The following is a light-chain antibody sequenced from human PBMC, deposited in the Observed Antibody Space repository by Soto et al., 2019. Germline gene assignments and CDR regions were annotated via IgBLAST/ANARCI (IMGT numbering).Light chain of an antibody. CDR1: SSDVGGYNY. J-gene: IGLJ1*01. V-gene: IGLV2-11*01. Sequence: QSVLTQPRSVSGSPGQSVTISCTGTSSDVGGYNYVSWYQQHPGKAPKLMIYDASKRPSGVPDRSSGSKSGNTASLTISGLQAEDEADYYCCSYAGRRVFGTGTKVTVL. CDR2: DAS. CDR3: CSYAGRRV.